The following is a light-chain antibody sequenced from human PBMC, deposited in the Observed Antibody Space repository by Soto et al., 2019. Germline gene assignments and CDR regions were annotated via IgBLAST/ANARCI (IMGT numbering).Light chain of an antibody. CDR1: QTVSSN. Sequence: ETVMTQSPATLSVSPGERATPSCRASQTVSSNLAWYQQKPGHSPRLLIYGASNRATGIPDRFSGSGSGTEFTLTISRLEPEDFAVYYCQRYGSSPLFGPGTKVDIK. V-gene: IGKV3-20*01. CDR3: QRYGSSPL. J-gene: IGKJ3*01. CDR2: GAS.